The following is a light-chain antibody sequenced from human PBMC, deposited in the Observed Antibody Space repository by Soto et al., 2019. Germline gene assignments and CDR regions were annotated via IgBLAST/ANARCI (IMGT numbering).Light chain of an antibody. Sequence: DIQLTQSPSSVSASIGDRVTISCRASQSIYKWLVWYQQKPGKAPKLLIYAASSQQSGVPSRFSGSGYGTEFTLTISSLQPEDSATYYCQQADSFPLTFGGGTEVAI. CDR1: QSIYKW. CDR2: AAS. J-gene: IGKJ4*01. CDR3: QQADSFPLT. V-gene: IGKV1-12*01.